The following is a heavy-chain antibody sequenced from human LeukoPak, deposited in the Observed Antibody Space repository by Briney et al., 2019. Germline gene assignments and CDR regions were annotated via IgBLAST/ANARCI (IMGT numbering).Heavy chain of an antibody. CDR1: GFTFGTYW. CDR3: ARGGAARPDF. V-gene: IGHV3-74*01. D-gene: IGHD6-6*01. CDR2: INSDGGTT. Sequence: GGSLRLSCGASGFTFGTYWMHWVRQAPGKGLVWVSGINSDGGTTTYADSVKGRFTISRDNAKNSLYLQMNSLRVEDTAVYYCARGGAARPDFWGQGTLVTVSS. J-gene: IGHJ4*02.